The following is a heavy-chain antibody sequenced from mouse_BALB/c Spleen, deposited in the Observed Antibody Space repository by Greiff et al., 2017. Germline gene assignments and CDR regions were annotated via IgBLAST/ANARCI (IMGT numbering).Heavy chain of an antibody. CDR1: GFTFSSFG. CDR2: ISSGSSTI. D-gene: IGHD2-14*01. V-gene: IGHV5-17*02. CDR3: ARNYRYDAWFAY. Sequence: EVQGVESGGGLVQPGGSRKLSCAASGFTFSSFGMHWVRQAPEKGLEWVAYISSGSSTIYYADTVKGRFTISRDNPKNTLFLQMTSLRSEDTAMYYCARNYRYDAWFAYWGQGTLVTVSA. J-gene: IGHJ3*01.